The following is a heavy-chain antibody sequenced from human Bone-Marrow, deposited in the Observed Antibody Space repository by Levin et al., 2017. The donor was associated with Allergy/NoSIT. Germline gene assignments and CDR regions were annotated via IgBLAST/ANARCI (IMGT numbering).Heavy chain of an antibody. J-gene: IGHJ4*02. V-gene: IGHV3-48*03. CDR2: ISSSGSTI. D-gene: IGHD1-26*01. Sequence: PGGSLRLSCAASGFTFSNYEMNWVRQAPGKGLEWVSYISSSGSTIYYTDSVKGRFTISRDNAKSSLYVQMNSLRAEDTAVYYCARVKWELLRGAFDYWGQGTLVTVSS. CDR3: ARVKWELLRGAFDY. CDR1: GFTFSNYE.